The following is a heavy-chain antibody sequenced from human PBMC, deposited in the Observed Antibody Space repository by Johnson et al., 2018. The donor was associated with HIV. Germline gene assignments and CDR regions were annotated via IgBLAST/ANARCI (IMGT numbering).Heavy chain of an antibody. CDR2: IYSGGST. D-gene: IGHD1-7*01. V-gene: IGHV3-53*01. CDR3: AREPELELQFSHAFDF. J-gene: IGHJ3*01. Sequence: EQLVESGGGLIQPGGSLRLSCAASGFTVSSNYMSWVRQAPGKGLEWVSIIYSGGSTYYADSVKGRFTISRDNSKNTLYLQMNSLRAEDTALYYCAREPELELQFSHAFDFWGQGTMVSVSS. CDR1: GFTVSSNY.